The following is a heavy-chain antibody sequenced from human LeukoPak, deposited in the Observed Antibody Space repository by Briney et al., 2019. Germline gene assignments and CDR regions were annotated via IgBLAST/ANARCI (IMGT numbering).Heavy chain of an antibody. Sequence: PSETLSLTCTVSGGSISSYYLSWIRQPPGKGLEWIGWIYYSGSTNHNPSLKSRVNISVDTSKNQFSLKLSSVTAADTGVYYCARDKDYDILTGYYMGAFDIWGQGTMVTVSS. CDR2: IYYSGST. CDR1: GGSISSYY. D-gene: IGHD3-9*01. CDR3: ARDKDYDILTGYYMGAFDI. V-gene: IGHV4-59*01. J-gene: IGHJ3*02.